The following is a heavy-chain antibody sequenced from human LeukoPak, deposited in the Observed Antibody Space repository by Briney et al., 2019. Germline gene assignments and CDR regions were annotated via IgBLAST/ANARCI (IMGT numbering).Heavy chain of an antibody. V-gene: IGHV3-20*04. J-gene: IGHJ6*03. D-gene: IGHD3-9*01. CDR1: GFTVSSNY. CDR2: INWNGGST. Sequence: GGSLRLSCAASGFTVSSNYMSWVRQAPGKGLEWVSGINWNGGSTGYADSVKGRFTISRDNAKNSLYLQMNSLRAEDTALYYCARDPTYYDILTGYGGYYYYYMDVWGKGTTVTVSS. CDR3: ARDPTYYDILTGYGGYYYYYMDV.